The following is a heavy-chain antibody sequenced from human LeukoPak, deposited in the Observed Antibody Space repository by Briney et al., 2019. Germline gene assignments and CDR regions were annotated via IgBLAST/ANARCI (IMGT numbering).Heavy chain of an antibody. V-gene: IGHV4-4*07. J-gene: IGHJ4*02. CDR3: AREKFQSYYYGSGSSRSPYYFDY. Sequence: SETLSLTCTVSGGSISSYYWSWIRQPAGKGLEWIGRIYTSGSTNYNPSLKSRVTMSVDTSKNQFSLKLSSVTAADTAVYYCAREKFQSYYYGSGSSRSPYYFDYWGQGTLVTVSS. CDR2: IYTSGST. D-gene: IGHD3-10*01. CDR1: GGSISSYY.